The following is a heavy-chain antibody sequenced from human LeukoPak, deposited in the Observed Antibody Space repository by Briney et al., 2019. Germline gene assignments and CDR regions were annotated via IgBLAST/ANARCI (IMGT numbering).Heavy chain of an antibody. CDR3: ATIATYYDFWSGDTNRVNPDGFDP. D-gene: IGHD3-3*01. CDR2: ISGSGGST. J-gene: IGHJ5*02. Sequence: GGSLRLSCAASGFTFSSYAMSWVRQAPGKGLEWVSAISGSGGSTYYADSMKGRFTISRDNPKNTLYLQMNSLRADDTAVYYCATIATYYDFWSGDTNRVNPDGFDPWGQGALVTVSS. CDR1: GFTFSSYA. V-gene: IGHV3-23*01.